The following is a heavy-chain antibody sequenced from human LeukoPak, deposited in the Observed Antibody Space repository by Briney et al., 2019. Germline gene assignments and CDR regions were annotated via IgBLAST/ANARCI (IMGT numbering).Heavy chain of an antibody. D-gene: IGHD2-2*01. CDR3: AKDGAEPGLCSSTSCLYYFDY. V-gene: IGHV3-23*01. CDR2: ISGRGDAA. CDR1: GFSFSSYA. Sequence: PGGSLRLSCAASGFSFSSYALSWVRQAPGKGLDWVSTISGRGDAAYYADSVKGRFTISRDSSKNTLYLQMNSLRAEDTAVYYCAKDGAEPGLCSSTSCLYYFDYWGQGALVTVSS. J-gene: IGHJ4*02.